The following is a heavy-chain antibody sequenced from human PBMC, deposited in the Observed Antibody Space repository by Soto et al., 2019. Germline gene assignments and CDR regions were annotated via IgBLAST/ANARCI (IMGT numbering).Heavy chain of an antibody. CDR1: GYTFTSYG. V-gene: IGHV1-18*01. D-gene: IGHD5-12*01. Sequence: QVQLVQSGAEVKKPGASVKVSCKASGYTFTSYGISWVRQAPGQGLEWMGWISAYDGNTNYAQKLQGSVTMTTDTSTSTAYLEVRSLRSDYTAVYCFARYSGHEDDSYGMDVWGQGTTVTVSS. J-gene: IGHJ6*02. CDR3: ARYSGHEDDSYGMDV. CDR2: ISAYDGNT.